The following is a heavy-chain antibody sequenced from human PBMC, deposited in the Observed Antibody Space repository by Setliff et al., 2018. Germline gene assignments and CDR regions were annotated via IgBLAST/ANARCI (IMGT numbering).Heavy chain of an antibody. V-gene: IGHV2-5*01. Sequence: ESGPTLVNPTQTLTLTCTLSGFSLTTSGVGVGWIRQPPGKALEWLAVIYWNDDKRYSPSLKSRLAITRDTSKNQVVLRMTNMDPVDTATYYCARIKLTDYYDSSGYLDYWGQGTLVTVSS. J-gene: IGHJ4*02. CDR2: IYWNDDK. CDR1: GFSLTTSGVG. CDR3: ARIKLTDYYDSSGYLDY. D-gene: IGHD3-22*01.